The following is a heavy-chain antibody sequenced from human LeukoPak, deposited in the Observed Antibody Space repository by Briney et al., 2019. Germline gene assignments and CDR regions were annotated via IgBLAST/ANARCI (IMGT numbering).Heavy chain of an antibody. CDR3: AKVFGLGGHIGYVDY. CDR1: GFTFSSYA. D-gene: IGHD5-12*01. J-gene: IGHJ4*02. V-gene: IGHV3-23*01. Sequence: GGSLRLSCAASGFTFSSYAMSWVRQAPGKGLEWVSAISGSGGSTYYADSVKGRFTISRDNPKNTLYLQMNSLRAEDTAVYYCAKVFGLGGHIGYVDYWGQGTLVTVSS. CDR2: ISGSGGST.